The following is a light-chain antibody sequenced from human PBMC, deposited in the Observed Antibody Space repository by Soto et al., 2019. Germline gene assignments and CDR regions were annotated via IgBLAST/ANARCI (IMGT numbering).Light chain of an antibody. J-gene: IGLJ1*01. V-gene: IGLV9-49*01. Sequence: QPVLTQPPSASASLGASVTLTCTLSSGYSNYKVDWYQQRPGKGPRFVMRVGTGGIVGSKGDGIPDRFSVLGSGLNRYLTSKNLQEEDESDYHCGADHGSGSNFVYVFGTGTKLTVL. CDR1: SGYSNYK. CDR2: VGTGGIVG. CDR3: GADHGSGSNFVYV.